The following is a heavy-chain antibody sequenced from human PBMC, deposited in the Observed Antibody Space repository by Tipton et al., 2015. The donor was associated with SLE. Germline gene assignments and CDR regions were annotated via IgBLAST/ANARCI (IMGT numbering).Heavy chain of an antibody. D-gene: IGHD3-3*01. CDR3: ARGDYDFWSGYLYYFDY. V-gene: IGHV4-59*01. J-gene: IGHJ4*02. CDR1: GGSFSSYY. CDR2: IYYSGST. Sequence: TLSLTCAVYGGSFSSYYWSWIRQPPGKGLEWIGYIYYSGSTNYNPSLKSRVTISVDTSKNQFSLKLSSVTAADTAVYYCARGDYDFWSGYLYYFDYWGQGTLVTVSS.